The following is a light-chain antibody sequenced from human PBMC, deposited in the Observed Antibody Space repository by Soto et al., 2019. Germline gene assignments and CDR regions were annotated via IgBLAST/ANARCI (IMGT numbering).Light chain of an antibody. Sequence: IHMTQSPSTLSASVGDRVTITCRASQSISSWLAWYQQKPGKAPKLLIYDASSLESGVPSRFSGSGSGTDFTLTISSLQPEDFATYFCLQYNSDFRTFGQGTKVDI. CDR1: QSISSW. J-gene: IGKJ1*01. V-gene: IGKV1-5*01. CDR2: DAS. CDR3: LQYNSDFRT.